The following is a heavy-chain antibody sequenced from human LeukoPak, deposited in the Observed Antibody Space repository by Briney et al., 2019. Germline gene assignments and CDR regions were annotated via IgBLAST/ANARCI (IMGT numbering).Heavy chain of an antibody. D-gene: IGHD6-13*01. CDR1: GFTFSSYG. J-gene: IGHJ4*02. V-gene: IGHV3-30*02. CDR2: IRYDGSNK. CDR3: AKDRGYSNFAPPDY. Sequence: GGSLRLSCAASGFTFSSYGMHWVRQAPGKGLEWVAFIRYDGSNKYYADSVKGRFTISRDNSKNTLYLQMNSLRAEDTAVYYCAKDRGYSNFAPPDYWGQGTLVTVSS.